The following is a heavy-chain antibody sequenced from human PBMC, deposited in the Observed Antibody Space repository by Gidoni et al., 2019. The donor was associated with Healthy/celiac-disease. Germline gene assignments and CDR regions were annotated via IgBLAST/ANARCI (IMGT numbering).Heavy chain of an antibody. CDR1: RFPFSSYS. D-gene: IGHD5-12*01. CDR3: ARAYSGYDFFDY. CDR2: ISSSSSTI. Sequence: VQLVESGGGLVQAGGALRPSCAAPRFPFSSYSMNWVRQAPGKGLEWVSYISSSSSTIYYADSVKGRFTISRDNAKNSLYLQMNSLRDEDTAVYYCARAYSGYDFFDYWGQGTLVTVSS. J-gene: IGHJ4*02. V-gene: IGHV3-48*02.